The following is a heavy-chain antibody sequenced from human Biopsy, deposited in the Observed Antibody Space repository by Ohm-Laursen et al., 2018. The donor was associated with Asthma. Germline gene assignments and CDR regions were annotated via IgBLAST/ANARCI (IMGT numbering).Heavy chain of an antibody. Sequence: SLRLSCAASGFTFGDYWMSWVRQVPGKELGWVANIKHDGTEKNHVDSLKGRFTISRENAKNSLYLQMNSLRAEDTAVYYCARTFHFWSPYHAEHYQLWGQGTLVTVSS. CDR3: ARTFHFWSPYHAEHYQL. CDR2: IKHDGTEK. J-gene: IGHJ1*01. D-gene: IGHD3-3*02. CDR1: GFTFGDYW. V-gene: IGHV3-7*01.